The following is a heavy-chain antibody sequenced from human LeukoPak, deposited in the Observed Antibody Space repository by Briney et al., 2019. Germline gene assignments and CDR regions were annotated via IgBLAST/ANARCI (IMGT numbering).Heavy chain of an antibody. V-gene: IGHV1-69*01. CDR1: GGTFSSYA. CDR2: IIPIFGTA. Sequence: GSSVKVSCKASGGTFSSYAISWVRQAPGQGLEWMGGIIPIFGTANYAQKFQGRVTITADESTSTAYMELSSLRSEDTAVYYCARLGDGVAASPNFAYWGQGTLVTVSS. CDR3: ARLGDGVAASPNFAY. D-gene: IGHD2-15*01. J-gene: IGHJ4*02.